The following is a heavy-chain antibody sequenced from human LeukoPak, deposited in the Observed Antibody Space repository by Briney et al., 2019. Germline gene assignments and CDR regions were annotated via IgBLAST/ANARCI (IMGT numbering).Heavy chain of an antibody. V-gene: IGHV4-30-2*01. J-gene: IGHJ6*03. Sequence: SETLSLTCTVSGGSISSGGHYWSWIRQPPGKGLEWIGYIYHSGSTYYNPSLKSRVTISVDRSKNQFSLKLSSVTAADTAVYYCARADYGGNSAAFYYYYYMDVWGKGTTVTVSS. CDR2: IYHSGST. CDR3: ARADYGGNSAAFYYYYYMDV. D-gene: IGHD4-23*01. CDR1: GGSISSGGHY.